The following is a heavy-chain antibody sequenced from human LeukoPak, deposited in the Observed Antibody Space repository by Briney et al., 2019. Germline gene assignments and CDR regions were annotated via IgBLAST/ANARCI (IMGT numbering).Heavy chain of an antibody. CDR1: GYTFTSYG. V-gene: IGHV1-18*01. J-gene: IGHJ4*02. CDR3: ARDGYYYDSSGYYAFDY. CDR2: ISAYNGNT. Sequence: ASVKVSRKASGYTFTSYGISWVRQAPGQGLELMGWISAYNGNTNYAQKLQGRVTMTTDTSTSTAYMELRSLRSDDTAVYYCARDGYYYDSSGYYAFDYWGQGTLVTVSS. D-gene: IGHD3-22*01.